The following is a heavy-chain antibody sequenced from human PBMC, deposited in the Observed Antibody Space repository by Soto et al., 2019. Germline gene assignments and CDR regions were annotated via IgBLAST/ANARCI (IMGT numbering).Heavy chain of an antibody. CDR1: GFTFSDYY. J-gene: IGHJ4*02. CDR2: ISNNGRTI. CDR3: ARLPPPSCSGASCSPC. Sequence: VQLGESGGGSVKPGGSLRLSCVASGFTFSDYYMSWIRQTPGKGLELTSYISNNGRTIYYRDSVNGRFTISRDNTKRLLYLQMNSLRAEDTAVYYCARLPPPSCSGASCSPCWGQGTLVTVSS. V-gene: IGHV3-11*01. D-gene: IGHD2-15*01.